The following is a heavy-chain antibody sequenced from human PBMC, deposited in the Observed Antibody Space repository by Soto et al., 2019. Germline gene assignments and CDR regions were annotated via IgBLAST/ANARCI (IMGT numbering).Heavy chain of an antibody. CDR1: GGTFGSYA. D-gene: IGHD2-2*01. CDR2: IIPIPGTA. CDR3: ARSQGSSTSLEIYYYYYGMDV. Sequence: GASVKVSCKASGGTFGSYAISWVRQAPGQGLEWMGGIIPIPGTANYAQKLQGRVTIAADESTSTAYMELSSLRSEDTAVYYCARSQGSSTSLEIYYYYYGMDVWGQGTTVTVSS. V-gene: IGHV1-69*13. J-gene: IGHJ6*02.